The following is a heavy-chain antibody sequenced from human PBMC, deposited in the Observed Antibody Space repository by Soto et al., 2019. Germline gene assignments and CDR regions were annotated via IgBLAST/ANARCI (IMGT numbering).Heavy chain of an antibody. J-gene: IGHJ4*02. D-gene: IGHD3-10*01. CDR3: ARDQTDYGLDY. CDR2: IYYSGST. V-gene: IGHV4-59*01. Sequence: PSETLSLTCTVSGGSISSYYWSWIRQPPGKGLEWIGYIYYSGSTNYNPSLKSRVTISVDTSKNQFSLKLSSVTAADTAVYYCARDQTDYGLDYWGQGTLVTSPQ. CDR1: GGSISSYY.